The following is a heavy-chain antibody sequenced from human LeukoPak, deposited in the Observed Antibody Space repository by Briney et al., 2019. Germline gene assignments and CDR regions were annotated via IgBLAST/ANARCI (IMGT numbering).Heavy chain of an antibody. CDR1: GFSFSSYW. V-gene: IGHV3-7*01. CDR3: ASPEHYCSSGNYH. CDR2: IRPDGSEQ. J-gene: IGHJ4*02. Sequence: GGSLRLSCAASGFSFSSYWMSWVRQAPGKGLEWVANIRPDGSEQYYMDSVKGRFTISRDNVRNSLYLQMNSLRAQDTAVYYCASPEHYCSSGNYHWGQGTRVTVSS. D-gene: IGHD2-15*01.